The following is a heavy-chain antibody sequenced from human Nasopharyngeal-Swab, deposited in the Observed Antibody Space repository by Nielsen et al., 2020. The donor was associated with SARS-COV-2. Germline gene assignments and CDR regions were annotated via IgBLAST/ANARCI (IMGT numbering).Heavy chain of an antibody. J-gene: IGHJ6*02. CDR2: IYYSGST. Sequence: LRLSCTVSGGSISSGGYYWSWIRQHPGKGLEWIGYIYYSGSTYYNPSLKSRVTISVGTSKNQFSLKLSSVTAADTAVYYCAREALKELLWFGESSSYYGMDVWGQGTTVTVSS. D-gene: IGHD3-10*01. CDR1: GGSISSGGYY. CDR3: AREALKELLWFGESSSYYGMDV. V-gene: IGHV4-31*03.